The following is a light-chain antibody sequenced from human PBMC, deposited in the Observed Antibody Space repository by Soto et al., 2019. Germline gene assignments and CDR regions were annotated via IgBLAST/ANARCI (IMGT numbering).Light chain of an antibody. V-gene: IGKV3-15*01. CDR2: VAS. J-gene: IGKJ1*01. CDR3: QQYKDSPPR. CDR1: QSVSSY. Sequence: EMVMTQSPATLSVSPGERVTLSCRASQSVSSYLAWHQQKPGQPPRLLIYVASTRAAGIPARCSGSGSRTEFTLTISSLPSEDFAVYYWQQYKDSPPRFGQGTKVEIK.